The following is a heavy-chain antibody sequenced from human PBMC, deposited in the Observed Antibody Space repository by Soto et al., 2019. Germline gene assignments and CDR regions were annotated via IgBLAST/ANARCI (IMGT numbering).Heavy chain of an antibody. CDR1: GFSLTTSGVG. D-gene: IGHD3-3*01. V-gene: IGHV2-5*02. Sequence: QITLNESGPTVVRPTEPLTLTCRFSGFSLTTSGVGVAWIRQSPGKAPEWLALIYWDDDKRYSASLKSRLTSTQDTSKNQVVLTVSDLDPTDTATYYCAPRVLRTVFGLVTTTAIYFDFWGQGTPVAVSS. J-gene: IGHJ4*02. CDR2: IYWDDDK. CDR3: APRVLRTVFGLVTTTAIYFDF.